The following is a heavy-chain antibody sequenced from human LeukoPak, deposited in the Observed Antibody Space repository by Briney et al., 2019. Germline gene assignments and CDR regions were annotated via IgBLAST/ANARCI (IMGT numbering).Heavy chain of an antibody. CDR3: TTDIVTYYYDSSGYSDY. CDR2: IKSKTDGGTT. V-gene: IGHV3-15*01. Sequence: GGSLRLSCAASGFTFSNAWMSWVRQAPGKGLEWVGRIKSKTDGGTTDYAAPVKGRFTISRDDSKNTLYLQMNSLKTEDTAVYYCTTDIVTYYYDSSGYSDYWGQGTLVTVSS. J-gene: IGHJ4*02. CDR1: GFTFSNAW. D-gene: IGHD3-22*01.